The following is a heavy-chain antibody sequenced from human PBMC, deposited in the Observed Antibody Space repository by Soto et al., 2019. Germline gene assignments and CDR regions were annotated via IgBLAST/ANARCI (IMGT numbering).Heavy chain of an antibody. CDR3: ALDIVVVPAASADWFDP. CDR1: GFTFDDYA. J-gene: IGHJ5*02. V-gene: IGHV3-23*04. Sequence: EVQLVESGGGLVQPGRSLRLSCAASGFTFDDYAMHWVRQAPGKGLEWVSAISGSGGSTYYADSVKGRFTISRDNSKNTLYLQMNSLRAEDTAVYYCALDIVVVPAASADWFDPWGQGTLVTVSS. CDR2: ISGSGGST. D-gene: IGHD2-2*01.